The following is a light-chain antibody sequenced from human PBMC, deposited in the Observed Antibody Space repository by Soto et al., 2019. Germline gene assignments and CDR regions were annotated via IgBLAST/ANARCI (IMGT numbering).Light chain of an antibody. V-gene: IGLV1-47*01. CDR2: RND. CDR1: SSTIGSNY. Sequence: QPVLTQPPSASGTPGQRVTISCSGSSSTIGSNYVYWYQQLPGMAPKRLIYRNDQRPSGVPDRFSGSKSGTSASLAISGLRSEDEADYYCATWDDSLGGPWMFGGGTKVTVL. J-gene: IGLJ3*02. CDR3: ATWDDSLGGPWM.